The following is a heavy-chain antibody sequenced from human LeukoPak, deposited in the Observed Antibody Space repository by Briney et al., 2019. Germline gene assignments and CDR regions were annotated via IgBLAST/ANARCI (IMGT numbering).Heavy chain of an antibody. J-gene: IGHJ4*02. CDR2: IIPILGTA. D-gene: IGHD6-6*01. Sequence: GASVKVSCKASGGTFSSYAISWVRQAPGQGLEWMGGIIPILGTANYAQKFQGRVTITADKSTSTAYMELSSLRSEDTAVYYCARSLGSSLSPFDYWGQGTLVTVSS. CDR3: ARSLGSSLSPFDY. V-gene: IGHV1-69*10. CDR1: GGTFSSYA.